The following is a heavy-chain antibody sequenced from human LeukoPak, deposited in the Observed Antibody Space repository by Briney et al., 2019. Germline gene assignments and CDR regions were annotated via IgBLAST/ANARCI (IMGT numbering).Heavy chain of an antibody. CDR1: GFTFSSYT. V-gene: IGHV3-23*01. CDR3: ATRVMIAITTRGAFHI. CDR2: ISGSGGNT. D-gene: IGHD3-16*01. J-gene: IGHJ3*02. Sequence: TGGSLRLSCAASGFTFSSYTMSWVRQAPGKGLEWVSAISGSGGNTYYAESVKGRFTISRDNSKKTLYLQMNSLRAEDTAMYYCATRVMIAITTRGAFHIWGQGTMVTVSS.